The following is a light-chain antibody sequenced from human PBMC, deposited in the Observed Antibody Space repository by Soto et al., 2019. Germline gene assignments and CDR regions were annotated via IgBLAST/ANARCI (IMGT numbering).Light chain of an antibody. Sequence: QSVLTQPASVSGSHGQSITLSCTGTSSDVGGYNYVSWYQQHPGKAPKLMIYDVSNRPSGVSNRFSGSKPGNTASLTISGLQAEDEADYYCSSYTSSSTLYVFGTGTKVTVL. CDR2: DVS. CDR1: SSDVGGYNY. J-gene: IGLJ1*01. V-gene: IGLV2-14*01. CDR3: SSYTSSSTLYV.